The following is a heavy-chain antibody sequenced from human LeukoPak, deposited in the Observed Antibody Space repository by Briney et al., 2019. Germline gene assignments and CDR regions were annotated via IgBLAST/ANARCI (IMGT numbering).Heavy chain of an antibody. CDR2: IYYSGST. D-gene: IGHD6-13*01. Sequence: SETLSLTCTVSGGSISSSSYYWGWIRQPPGKGLEWIGSIYYSGSTNYNPSLKSRVTISVDTSKNQFSLKLSSVTAADTAVYYCARARGSSWYQVDYWGQGTLVTVSS. V-gene: IGHV4-39*07. CDR3: ARARGSSWYQVDY. CDR1: GGSISSSSYY. J-gene: IGHJ4*02.